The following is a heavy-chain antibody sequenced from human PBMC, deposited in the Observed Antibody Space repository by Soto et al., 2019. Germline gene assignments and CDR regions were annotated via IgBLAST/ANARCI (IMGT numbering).Heavy chain of an antibody. D-gene: IGHD6-13*01. Sequence: PSETLSLTCVVSGGSISSGVYYLSWIRQPPGKGQEWIGYIYYSASTDYNPSLKSRVTIAVDTSKNQFSLKLSSVTAADTAVYYCARDPGIAAAHPVLGVAGMGDAGHYYYYYGLDVWGQGTTVPVSS. V-gene: IGHV4-30-4*01. CDR2: IYYSAST. CDR3: ARDPGIAAAHPVLGVAGMGDAGHYYYYYGLDV. CDR1: GGSISSGVYY. J-gene: IGHJ6*02.